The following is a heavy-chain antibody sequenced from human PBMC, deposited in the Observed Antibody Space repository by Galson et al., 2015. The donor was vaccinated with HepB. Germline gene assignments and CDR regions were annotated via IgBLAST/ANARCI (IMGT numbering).Heavy chain of an antibody. D-gene: IGHD6-6*01. J-gene: IGHJ4*02. V-gene: IGHV3-23*01. CDR3: AKRIAYRSSSAYFDY. Sequence: SLRLSCAASGFTFSNYGMNWVRQAPGKGLEWISSITDTGDGTYYADSVKGRFTVSRDNSKNTLYLQVNSLRAEDTAIYYCAKRIAYRSSSAYFDYWGQGALVTVSS. CDR2: ITDTGDGT. CDR1: GFTFSNYG.